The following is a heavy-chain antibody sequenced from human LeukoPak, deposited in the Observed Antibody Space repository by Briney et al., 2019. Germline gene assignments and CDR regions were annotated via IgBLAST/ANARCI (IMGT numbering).Heavy chain of an antibody. CDR2: INPNSGGT. J-gene: IGHJ5*02. Sequence: GASVKVSCKASGYTFTGYYMHWVRQAPGQGLEWMGWINPNSGGTNYAQKFQGRVTMTRDTSISIAYMELSRLRSDDTAVYYCARVDGSGSPEYPWGQGTLVTVSS. D-gene: IGHD3-10*01. V-gene: IGHV1-2*02. CDR1: GYTFTGYY. CDR3: ARVDGSGSPEYP.